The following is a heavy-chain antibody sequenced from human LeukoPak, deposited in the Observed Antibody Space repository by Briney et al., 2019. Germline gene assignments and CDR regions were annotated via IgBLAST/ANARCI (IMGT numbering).Heavy chain of an antibody. J-gene: IGHJ6*02. D-gene: IGHD3-16*01. CDR2: ISGTGGRT. CDR3: AKGLHGGVGYGVDV. CDR1: GFTFSNYA. V-gene: IGHV3-23*01. Sequence: GGSLRLSCTASGFTFSNYAMTWVRQAPGKGLEWVSSISGTGGRTYSADSVKGRFTISRDNSKNTLYLQMKNLRVEHTAVYYCAKGLHGGVGYGVDVWGQGTTVSVSS.